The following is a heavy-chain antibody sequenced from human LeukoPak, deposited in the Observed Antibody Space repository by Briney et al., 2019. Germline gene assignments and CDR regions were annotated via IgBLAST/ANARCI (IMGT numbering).Heavy chain of an antibody. J-gene: IGHJ4*02. Sequence: GGSLRLSCAASGXTFSSYAMNWVRQAPGKGLEWVSAISGGADSAYYADSVKGRFTISRDNSKNTLYLQMNSLRVEDTAVYYCAKVGLTWIQLWSFDYWGQGTLVTVSS. CDR2: ISGGADSA. V-gene: IGHV3-23*01. CDR3: AKVGLTWIQLWSFDY. CDR1: GXTFSSYA. D-gene: IGHD5-18*01.